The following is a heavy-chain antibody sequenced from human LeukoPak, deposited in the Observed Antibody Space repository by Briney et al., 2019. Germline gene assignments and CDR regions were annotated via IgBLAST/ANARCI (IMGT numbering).Heavy chain of an antibody. CDR1: EYTFTAYY. CDR3: ARDITGRWLDP. V-gene: IGHV1-2*02. Sequence: ASVKVSCKASEYTFTAYYMHWVRQAPGQGLEWMGWINPRSGATNYARKFQGRVTMTRDTSISTAYMELSRLTSDDTAIYFCARDITGRWLDPWGQGTQVTVSS. CDR2: INPRSGAT. J-gene: IGHJ5*02.